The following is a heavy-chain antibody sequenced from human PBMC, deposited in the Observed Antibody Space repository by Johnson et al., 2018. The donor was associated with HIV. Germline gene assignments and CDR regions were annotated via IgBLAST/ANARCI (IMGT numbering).Heavy chain of an antibody. CDR3: ARDRRIKIFGSGRAVQSNDAFDI. V-gene: IGHV3-30*03. J-gene: IGHJ3*02. D-gene: IGHD3-3*01. Sequence: QVPLVDSLGGFLKPGLSLILSCAASEFTFSSYGLPWFRHAPCNGLVSVAFISYSLCTTYSAASVMLRFTFSCDNSKNTLYLQMNSLRVEDTAVYYCARDRRIKIFGSGRAVQSNDAFDIWGQGTMVTVTS. CDR2: ISYSLCTT. CDR1: EFTFSSYG.